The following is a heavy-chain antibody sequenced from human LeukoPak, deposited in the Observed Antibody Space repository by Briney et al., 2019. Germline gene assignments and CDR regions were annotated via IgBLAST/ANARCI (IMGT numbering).Heavy chain of an antibody. CDR3: ARDPPDYDFWSGYYSLYYFDY. J-gene: IGHJ4*02. D-gene: IGHD3-3*01. CDR1: GYTFTSYA. V-gene: IGHV7-4-1*02. CDR2: ISTNTGNP. Sequence: GASVTVSCTASGYTFTSYAMNWVRQAPGQGLEWMGWISTNTGNPTYAQGFTGRFVFSLDTSVSTAYLQISSLKAEDTAVYYCARDPPDYDFWSGYYSLYYFDYWGQGTLVTVSS.